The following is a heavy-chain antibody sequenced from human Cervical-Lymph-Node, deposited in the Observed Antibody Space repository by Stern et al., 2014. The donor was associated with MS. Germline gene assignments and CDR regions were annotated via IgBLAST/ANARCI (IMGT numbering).Heavy chain of an antibody. Sequence: EVQLVESGGGLVQPGGSLRLSCAASGFTFSSYAMSWVRQAPGKGLEWVSAISGSGGSTYYADSVKGRFTISRDNSKNTLYLQMNSLRAEDTAVYYCARMPSLYSSGWYWYFDLWGRDTLVTVSS. D-gene: IGHD6-19*01. J-gene: IGHJ2*01. CDR3: ARMPSLYSSGWYWYFDL. CDR1: GFTFSSYA. V-gene: IGHV3-23*04. CDR2: ISGSGGST.